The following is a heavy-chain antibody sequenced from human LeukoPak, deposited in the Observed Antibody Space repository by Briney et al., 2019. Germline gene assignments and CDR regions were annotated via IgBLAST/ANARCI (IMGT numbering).Heavy chain of an antibody. V-gene: IGHV3-11*04. J-gene: IGHJ4*02. Sequence: GGSLRLSCAGSGFSFSDYHISWIRQAPGKGLEWISHIRSSGNTIYYADAVKGRFTISRDSSKNTLYLQMNSLRAEDTAVYYCARDVRIYYYDSSPDYWGQGTLVTVSS. CDR1: GFSFSDYH. CDR3: ARDVRIYYYDSSPDY. CDR2: IRSSGNTI. D-gene: IGHD3-22*01.